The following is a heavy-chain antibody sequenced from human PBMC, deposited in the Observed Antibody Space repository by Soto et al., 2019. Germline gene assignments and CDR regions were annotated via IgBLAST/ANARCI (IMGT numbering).Heavy chain of an antibody. D-gene: IGHD3-3*01. CDR1: GGSISSSSYY. V-gene: IGHV4-39*01. CDR2: IYYSGST. Sequence: QLQLQESGPGLVKPSETLSLTCTVSGGSISSSSYYWGWIRQPPGKGLEWIGSIYYSGSTYYNPSLKSQVTISVDTSKNQFSLKLSSVTAADTAVYYCARMTIFGVVIIPVDYYYYMDVWGKGTTVTVSS. J-gene: IGHJ6*03. CDR3: ARMTIFGVVIIPVDYYYYMDV.